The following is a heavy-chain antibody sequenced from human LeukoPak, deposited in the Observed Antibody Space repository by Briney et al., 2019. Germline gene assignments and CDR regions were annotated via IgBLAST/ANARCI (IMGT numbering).Heavy chain of an antibody. CDR2: IYYSGST. CDR1: GGSISSYY. D-gene: IGHD6-13*01. J-gene: IGHJ5*02. CDR3: ARDRGAAAAGTIGWFDP. V-gene: IGHV4-59*01. Sequence: SETLSLTCTVSGGSISSYYWSWRRQPPGKGLEWIGYIYYSGSTNYNPSLKSRVTISVDTSKNQFSLKLSSVTAADTAVYYCARDRGAAAAGTIGWFDPWGQGTLVTVSS.